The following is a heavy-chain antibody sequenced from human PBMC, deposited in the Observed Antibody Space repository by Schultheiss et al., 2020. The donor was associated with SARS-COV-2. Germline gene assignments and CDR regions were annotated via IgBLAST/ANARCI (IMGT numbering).Heavy chain of an antibody. J-gene: IGHJ4*02. CDR2: ICCGDKT. CDR1: GFTVSNNY. CDR3: ARFYDILTGYSDY. Sequence: GGSLRLSCAASGFTVSNNYMSWVRQAPGKGLEWVSFICCGDKTEYADSVKGRFIISRDNSKNTLYLQINSLRAEDTAVYYCARFYDILTGYSDYWGQGTLVTVSS. V-gene: IGHV3-66*01. D-gene: IGHD3-9*01.